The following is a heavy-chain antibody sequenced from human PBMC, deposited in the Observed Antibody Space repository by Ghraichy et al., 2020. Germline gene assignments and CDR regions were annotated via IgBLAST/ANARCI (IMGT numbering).Heavy chain of an antibody. CDR1: GFTLSGYW. CDR2: IQTDGGEK. D-gene: IGHD1-1*01. J-gene: IGHJ1*01. Sequence: GGSLRLSCGASGFTLSGYWMSWVRQAPGKGLEWVANIQTDGGEKYYVDSVKGRFTISRDNAKNSLYLQMNSLRAEDTAVYYCASQTSERYSKYFHHWGQGTLVTVSS. CDR3: ASQTSERYSKYFHH. V-gene: IGHV3-7*01.